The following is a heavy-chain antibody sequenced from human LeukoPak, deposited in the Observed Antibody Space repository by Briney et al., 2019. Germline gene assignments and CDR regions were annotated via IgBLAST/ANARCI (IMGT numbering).Heavy chain of an antibody. V-gene: IGHV3-7*03. CDR2: INKDESEK. CDR1: GFTFSSYS. Sequence: GGSLRLSCAASGFTFSSYSMNWVRQAPGKGLEWVANINKDESEKYYVDSVKGRFTISRDNAKNSLYLQMNSLRAEDTAVYYCARCRTTVTAMPGYWGQGTLVTVSS. CDR3: ARCRTTVTAMPGY. D-gene: IGHD4-17*01. J-gene: IGHJ4*02.